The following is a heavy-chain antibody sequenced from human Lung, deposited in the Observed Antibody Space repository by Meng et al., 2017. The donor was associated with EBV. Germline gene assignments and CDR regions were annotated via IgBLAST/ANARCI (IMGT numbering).Heavy chain of an antibody. CDR2: MNTKTGNP. D-gene: IGHD1-14*01. CDR3: ARDDNGAPDY. J-gene: IGHJ4*02. CDR1: GYTFTRHA. V-gene: IGHV7-4-1*02. Sequence: QVQLVQFGSEVKKPGASVKVSCKASGYTFTRHAIKWVRQAPGQGLEWMGWMNTKTGNPTYAQGFTGRFVFSLDTSVSTAYLQISSLKAEDTAMYYCARDDNGAPDYWGQGTLVTVSS.